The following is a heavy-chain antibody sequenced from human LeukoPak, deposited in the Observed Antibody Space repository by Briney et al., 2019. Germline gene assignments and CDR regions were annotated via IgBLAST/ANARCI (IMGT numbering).Heavy chain of an antibody. CDR3: ARDTAVKLDY. D-gene: IGHD4-11*01. CDR2: IKQDGSEK. CDR1: GFTFSNYA. V-gene: IGHV3-7*01. Sequence: GGSLRLSCAASGFTFSNYAMSWVRQAPGKGLEWVANIKQDGSEKYYVDSVKGRFTISRDNAKNSLYLQMNSLRAEDTAVYYCARDTAVKLDYWGQGTLVTVSS. J-gene: IGHJ4*02.